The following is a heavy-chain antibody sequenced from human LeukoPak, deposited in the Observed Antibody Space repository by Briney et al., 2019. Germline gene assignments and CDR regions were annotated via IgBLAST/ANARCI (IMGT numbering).Heavy chain of an antibody. D-gene: IGHD3-22*01. J-gene: IGHJ3*02. CDR3: ARDRYYDSSGYYYYAFDI. CDR1: GGTFSSYA. Sequence: SVKVSCKASGGTFSSYAISWVRQAPGQGLEWMGGIIPIFGAANYAQKFQGRVTITADESTSTAYMELSSLRSEDTAVYYCARDRYYDSSGYYYYAFDIWGQGTMVTVSS. V-gene: IGHV1-69*13. CDR2: IIPIFGAA.